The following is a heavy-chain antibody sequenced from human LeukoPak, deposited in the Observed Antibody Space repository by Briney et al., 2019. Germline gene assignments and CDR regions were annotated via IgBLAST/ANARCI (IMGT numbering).Heavy chain of an antibody. CDR1: GFTFSSYW. CDR2: INSDGSTA. Sequence: GGSLRLSCVASGFTFSSYWMHWVRQAPGEGLVWVSRINSDGSTATYADSVKGRFTISRDNAKNTLYLQMNSLRVEDTAVYYCARSTTHPYYNYMDVWGKGTTVTLSS. J-gene: IGHJ6*03. V-gene: IGHV3-74*01. CDR3: ARSTTHPYYNYMDV. D-gene: IGHD4-17*01.